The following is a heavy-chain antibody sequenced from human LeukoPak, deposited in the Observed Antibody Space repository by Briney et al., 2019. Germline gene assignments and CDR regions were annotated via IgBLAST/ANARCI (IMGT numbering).Heavy chain of an antibody. V-gene: IGHV3-23*01. D-gene: IGHD6-19*01. CDR2: ISGSGGRT. J-gene: IGHJ4*02. CDR3: ERTVAVAGATGIFDS. CDR1: GFTFSTYA. Sequence: GGSLRLSCAASGFTFSTYAMSWVRQAPWKGLEWVSGISGSGGRTYCADSVKGRFTISRDNSKDTLYLQMNSLRAEDTAVYYCERTVAVAGATGIFDSWGQGTLVTVSS.